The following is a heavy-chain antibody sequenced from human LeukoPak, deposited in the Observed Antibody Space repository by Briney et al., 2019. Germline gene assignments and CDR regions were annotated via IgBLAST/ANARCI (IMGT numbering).Heavy chain of an antibody. J-gene: IGHJ6*03. Sequence: ASVKVSCKASGYTFTSYGISWVRQAPGQGLEWMGWISAYNGNTNYAQKLQGRVTMTIDTSTSTAYMELRSLRSDDTAVYYCARIERYYYYMDVWGKGTTVTVSS. CDR3: ARIERYYYYMDV. CDR1: GYTFTSYG. CDR2: ISAYNGNT. V-gene: IGHV1-18*01.